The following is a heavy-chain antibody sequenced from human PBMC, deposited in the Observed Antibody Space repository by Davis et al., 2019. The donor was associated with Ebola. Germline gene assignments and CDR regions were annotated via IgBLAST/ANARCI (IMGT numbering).Heavy chain of an antibody. Sequence: SVTVSCKASRGTFSSYAISWERQAPGQGLEWMGGIIPLFGTANYAQKFQGRVTITADESTSTAYMELSSLRSEDTAVYYCARDRPYSSSSNDAFDIWGQGTMVTVSS. V-gene: IGHV1-69*13. CDR3: ARDRPYSSSSNDAFDI. CDR1: RGTFSSYA. D-gene: IGHD6-6*01. CDR2: IIPLFGTA. J-gene: IGHJ3*02.